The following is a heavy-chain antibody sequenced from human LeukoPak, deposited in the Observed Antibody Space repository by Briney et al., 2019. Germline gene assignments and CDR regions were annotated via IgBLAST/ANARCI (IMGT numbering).Heavy chain of an antibody. J-gene: IGHJ4*02. Sequence: PGGSLRLSCAASGFTFSSYAMSWVRQAPGKGLEWVSAISGSGGSTYYADSVKGRFTISRDNAKNSLYLQMNSLRAEDTAVYYCASWPYYYGSGRTQYFDYWGQGTLVTVSS. D-gene: IGHD3-10*01. CDR2: ISGSGGST. CDR1: GFTFSSYA. V-gene: IGHV3-23*01. CDR3: ASWPYYYGSGRTQYFDY.